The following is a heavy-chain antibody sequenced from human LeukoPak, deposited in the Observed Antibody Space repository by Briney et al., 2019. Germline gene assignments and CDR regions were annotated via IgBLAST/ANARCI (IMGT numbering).Heavy chain of an antibody. CDR2: ISSSSSYI. CDR3: ARDRWEQSTNWFDP. Sequence: SGGSLRLSCAASEFTFSSYSMNWVRQAPGKGLEWLSSISSSSSYIYYADSVKGRFTISRDNAKNSLYLQMNSLRAEDTAVYYCARDRWEQSTNWFDPWGQGTLVTVSS. D-gene: IGHD1-26*01. J-gene: IGHJ5*02. V-gene: IGHV3-21*01. CDR1: EFTFSSYS.